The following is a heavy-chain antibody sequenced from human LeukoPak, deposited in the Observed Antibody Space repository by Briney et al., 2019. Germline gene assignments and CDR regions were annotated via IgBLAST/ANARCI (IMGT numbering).Heavy chain of an antibody. J-gene: IGHJ4*02. D-gene: IGHD6-19*01. CDR1: GGSISSDSYY. Sequence: PSETLSLTCIVSGGSISSDSYYWAWIRQPPGEGLEWIGEINHSGSTNYNPSLKSRVTTSVDTSKKQFSLRLSSVTAADTAVYFCARGVRIAVADPHLDYWGQGTLVTVSS. CDR2: INHSGST. CDR3: ARGVRIAVADPHLDY. V-gene: IGHV4-39*07.